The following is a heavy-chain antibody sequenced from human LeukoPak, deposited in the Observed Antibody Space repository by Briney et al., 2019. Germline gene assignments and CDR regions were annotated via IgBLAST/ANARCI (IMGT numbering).Heavy chain of an antibody. J-gene: IGHJ6*02. CDR3: AKDVRVGGGGMDV. CDR1: GFTFSRYA. Sequence: GGSQRLSCAASGFTFSRYAMTWVRQAPGKGLEWVSLISDSGANTYYADSVKGRFTISRDNSKNTLSFQMNSLRAEDTAVYYCAKDVRVGGGGMDVWGQGTPVTVSS. CDR2: ISDSGANT. V-gene: IGHV3-23*01. D-gene: IGHD1-26*01.